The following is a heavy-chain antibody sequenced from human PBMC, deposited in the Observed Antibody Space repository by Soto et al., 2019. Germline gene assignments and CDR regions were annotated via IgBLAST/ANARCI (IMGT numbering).Heavy chain of an antibody. CDR1: GFTFSSYA. D-gene: IGHD3-3*01. Sequence: LSCAASGFTFSSYAMHWVRQAPGKGLEWVAVIWYDGSNKYYVDSVKGRFTISRDNSKNTLYLQMDSMIVEDTAVFYCARDLRTIAGVVTSYDYYGMDVWGQGTTVTVSS. CDR3: ARDLRTIAGVVTSYDYYGMDV. V-gene: IGHV3-33*01. CDR2: IWYDGSNK. J-gene: IGHJ6*02.